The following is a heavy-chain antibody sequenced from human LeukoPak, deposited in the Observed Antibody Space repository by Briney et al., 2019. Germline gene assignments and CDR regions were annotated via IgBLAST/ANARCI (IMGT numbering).Heavy chain of an antibody. CDR2: ISPSGST. V-gene: IGHV4-61*02. CDR1: GGPINGGNYY. CDR3: ARDHSGGPRLLWFGELLP. J-gene: IGHJ4*02. Sequence: SETLSLTCTVSGGPINGGNYYWTWLRQPAGKGLEWIGRISPSGSTNHNPSLTSRVTISVDTSKNQFSLKLNFVTAADTAVYYCARDHSGGPRLLWFGELLPGGQGTLVTVSS. D-gene: IGHD3-10*01.